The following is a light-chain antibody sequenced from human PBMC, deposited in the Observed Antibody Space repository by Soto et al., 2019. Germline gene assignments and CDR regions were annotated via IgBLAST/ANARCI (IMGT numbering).Light chain of an antibody. CDR1: SGHSSYA. J-gene: IGLJ3*02. CDR2: LYSDGSH. V-gene: IGLV4-69*01. Sequence: QLVLTQSPSASASLGASVKLTCTLSSGHSSYAIAWLQQRPEKGPRHLMKLYSDGSHNKGDGIPDRFSGSSSGAERYLTISSLQSEDEADYYCQTWGTGIQLFGGGTKVTVL. CDR3: QTWGTGIQL.